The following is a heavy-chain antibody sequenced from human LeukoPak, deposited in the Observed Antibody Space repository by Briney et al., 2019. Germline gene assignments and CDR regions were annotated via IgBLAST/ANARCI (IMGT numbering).Heavy chain of an antibody. J-gene: IGHJ5*02. D-gene: IGHD3-3*01. Sequence: SETLSLTCAVYGGSFSGYYWSWIRQPPGKGLEWXXXXXXXXXTNYNPSLKSRVTISVDTSKNQFSLKLSSVTAADTAVYYCARGIISSPRVWSGFVYNWFDPWGQGTLVTVSS. CDR2: XXXXXXT. CDR1: GGSFSGYY. CDR3: ARGIISSPRVWSGFVYNWFDP. V-gene: IGHV4-34*01.